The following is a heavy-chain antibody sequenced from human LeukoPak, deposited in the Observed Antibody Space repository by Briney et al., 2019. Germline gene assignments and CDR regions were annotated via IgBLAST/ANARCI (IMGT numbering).Heavy chain of an antibody. V-gene: IGHV1-8*01. CDR1: GYTFTSYD. J-gene: IGHJ4*02. CDR3: ASQRSYYYGSGSYELDY. D-gene: IGHD3-10*01. Sequence: ASVKVSCKASGYTFTSYDINWVRRATGQGLEWMGWMNPNSGNTGYAQKFQGRVTMTRNTSISTAYMELSSLRSEDTAVYYCASQRSYYYGSGSYELDYWGQGTLVTVSS. CDR2: MNPNSGNT.